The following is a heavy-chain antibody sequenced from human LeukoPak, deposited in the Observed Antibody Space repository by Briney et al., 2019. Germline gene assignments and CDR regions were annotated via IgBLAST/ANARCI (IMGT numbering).Heavy chain of an antibody. CDR2: IYYSGST. J-gene: IGHJ6*03. CDR3: ARVIIAAAGSYGVYYYYMDV. CDR1: GGSISSYY. Sequence: SETLSLTCTVSGGSISSYYWSWIRQPPGKGLEWIGYIYYSGSTNYNPSLKSRVTISVDTSKNQFSLKLSSETAADTAVYYCARVIIAAAGSYGVYYYYMDVWGKGTTVTVSS. V-gene: IGHV4-59*01. D-gene: IGHD6-13*01.